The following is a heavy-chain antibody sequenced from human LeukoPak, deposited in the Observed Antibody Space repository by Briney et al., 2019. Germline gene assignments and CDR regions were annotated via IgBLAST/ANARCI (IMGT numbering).Heavy chain of an antibody. D-gene: IGHD3-9*01. V-gene: IGHV4-34*01. J-gene: IGHJ4*02. CDR2: TNHSGST. Sequence: SETLSLTCAVYGGSFSGYYWSWIRQPPGKGLEWSGETNHSGSTNFNPSLKSRVTISVDTSKNQFSLKLSSVTAADTAVYYCARGASTLRYFDWLLYDYWGQGTLVTVSS. CDR1: GGSFSGYY. CDR3: ARGASTLRYFDWLLYDY.